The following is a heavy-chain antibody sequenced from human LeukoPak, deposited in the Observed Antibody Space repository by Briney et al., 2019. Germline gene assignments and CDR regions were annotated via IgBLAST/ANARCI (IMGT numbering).Heavy chain of an antibody. CDR1: GGSISSYY. J-gene: IGHJ6*03. CDR3: ARPLRSPRGPTHYYYYHMDV. Sequence: SETLSPTCTVSGGSISSYYWSWIRQPAGKGLEWIGRIYTSGSTNYSPSLKSRVTMSVDTSKNQFSLKLSSVTAADTAVYYCARPLRSPRGPTHYYYYHMDVWDKGTTVTVSS. D-gene: IGHD3-3*01. CDR2: IYTSGST. V-gene: IGHV4-4*07.